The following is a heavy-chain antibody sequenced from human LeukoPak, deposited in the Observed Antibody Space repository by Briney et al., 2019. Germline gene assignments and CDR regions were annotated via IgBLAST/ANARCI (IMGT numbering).Heavy chain of an antibody. Sequence: GGSLRLSCAASGFAFRSFDMSWVRQAPGKGLEWVSSLSGSGDTTYYADSVKGRFTISRDNSNNTLYLQMNSLRAEDTAVYYCAKDPGSGRLEHAFDIWGQGTMVTVSS. D-gene: IGHD6-19*01. V-gene: IGHV3-23*01. CDR3: AKDPGSGRLEHAFDI. CDR2: LSGSGDTT. CDR1: GFAFRSFD. J-gene: IGHJ3*02.